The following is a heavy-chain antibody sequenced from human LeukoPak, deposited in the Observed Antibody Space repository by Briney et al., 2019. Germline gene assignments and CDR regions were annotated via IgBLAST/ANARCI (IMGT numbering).Heavy chain of an antibody. CDR2: IYTSGST. CDR3: ARRYYDFWSGFDY. CDR1: GGSISSGSYY. V-gene: IGHV4-61*02. Sequence: NPSQTLSLTCTVSGGSISSGSYYWSWIRQPAGKRLEWIGRIYTSGSTNYNPSLKSRVTISVDTSKNQFSLKLSSVTAADTAVYYCARRYYDFWSGFDYWGQGTLVTVSS. D-gene: IGHD3-3*01. J-gene: IGHJ4*02.